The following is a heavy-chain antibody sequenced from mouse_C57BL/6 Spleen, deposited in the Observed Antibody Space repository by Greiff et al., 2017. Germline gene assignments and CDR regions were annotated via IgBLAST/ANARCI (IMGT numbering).Heavy chain of an antibody. V-gene: IGHV1-74*01. CDR3: AIRKSRSFDF. CDR1: GYTFTSYW. J-gene: IGHJ2*01. Sequence: QVQLQQPGAELVKPGASVKVSCKASGYTFTSYWMHWVKQRPGQGLEWIGRIHTSDSATNYNQKFKGKATLTVDKSSSTAYLQLSRLTSENAAVYYIAIRKSRSFDFWGKGTTLTVSS. CDR2: IHTSDSAT.